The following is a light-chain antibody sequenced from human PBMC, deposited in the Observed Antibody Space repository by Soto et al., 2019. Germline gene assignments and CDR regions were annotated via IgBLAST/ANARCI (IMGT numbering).Light chain of an antibody. CDR2: GAT. CDR1: QSVSSSY. CDR3: QQYDDSHYT. V-gene: IGKV3-20*01. Sequence: EIVLTQSPGTLSLSPGERATLSCKASQSVSSSYLAWYQQKPGQAPRVLIYGATTRATGIPDRFSGSGSGTAFTLAIIRLEPADSATYYCQQYDDSHYTFGQGTTLEIK. J-gene: IGKJ2*01.